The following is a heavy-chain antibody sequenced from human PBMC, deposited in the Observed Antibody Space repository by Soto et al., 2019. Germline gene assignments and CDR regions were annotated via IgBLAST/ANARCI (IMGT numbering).Heavy chain of an antibody. CDR2: ISSSSSTI. CDR1: GFTFSSYS. Sequence: GGSLRLSCAASGFTFSSYSMNWVRQAPGKGLEWVSYISSSSSTIYYADSVKGRFTISRDNAKNSLYLQMNSLRAEDTAVYYCAREGRLHWFESWGQGTLVTVSS. CDR3: AREGRLHWFES. J-gene: IGHJ5*01. V-gene: IGHV3-48*01.